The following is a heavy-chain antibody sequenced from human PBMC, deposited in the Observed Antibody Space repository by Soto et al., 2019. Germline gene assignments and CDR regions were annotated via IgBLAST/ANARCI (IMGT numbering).Heavy chain of an antibody. D-gene: IGHD3-3*02. CDR3: AKDTVPIFGVVTHFGS. CDR2: ISWNTGTI. Sequence: SLRLSCAASGFNFDDFAMHWVRQAPGRGLEWVSGISWNTGTIGYADSVKGRFTISRDNAKNSLYLQMNSLRADDTAFHYCAKDTVPIFGVVTHFGSWGQGTLVTVSS. V-gene: IGHV3-9*01. J-gene: IGHJ4*02. CDR1: GFNFDDFA.